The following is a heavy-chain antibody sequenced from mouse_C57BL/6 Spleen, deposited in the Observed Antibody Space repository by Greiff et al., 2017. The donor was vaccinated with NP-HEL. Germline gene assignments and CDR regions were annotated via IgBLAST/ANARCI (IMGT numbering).Heavy chain of an antibody. J-gene: IGHJ2*01. CDR2: IRLKYDNYAT. D-gene: IGHD1-1*01. V-gene: IGHV6-3*01. Sequence: DVKLVESGGGLVQPGGSMKLSCVASGFTFRNYWMNWVRQSPEKGLEWVAQIRLKYDNYATNYAESVKGRFTVSRDDSKSSVYLQMDNLRAEDTGFYYGTGYYGSSLDYGGQGTTLTVSS. CDR1: GFTFRNYW. CDR3: TGYYGSSLDY.